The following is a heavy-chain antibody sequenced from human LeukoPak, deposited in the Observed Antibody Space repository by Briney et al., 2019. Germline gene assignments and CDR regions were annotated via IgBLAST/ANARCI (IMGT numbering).Heavy chain of an antibody. V-gene: IGHV1-69*13. Sequence: GASVKVSRKASGGTFSSYAISWVRQAPGQGLEWMGGIIPTFGTANYAQKFQGRVTITADESTSTAYMELSSLRSEDTAVYYCARTVVAMGAFYYYYYMDVWGKGTTVTISS. J-gene: IGHJ6*03. CDR2: IIPTFGTA. CDR1: GGTFSSYA. D-gene: IGHD2-15*01. CDR3: ARTVVAMGAFYYYYYMDV.